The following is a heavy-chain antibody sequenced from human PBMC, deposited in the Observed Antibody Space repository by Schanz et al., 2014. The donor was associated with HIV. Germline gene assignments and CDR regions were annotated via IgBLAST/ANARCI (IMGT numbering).Heavy chain of an antibody. CDR3: ARDWRPNYDFWSGSIGVIGMDV. CDR2: IWYDGDYK. CDR1: GFTFSSYS. V-gene: IGHV3-33*08. D-gene: IGHD3-3*01. J-gene: IGHJ6*02. Sequence: VQLVESGGGLVQPGGSLRLSCAASGFTFSSYSMNWVRQAPGKGLEWVAVIWYDGDYKSYADSVKGRFTISRDNSKNTLYLQMNSLRAEDTAVYYCARDWRPNYDFWSGSIGVIGMDVWGQGTTVTVSS.